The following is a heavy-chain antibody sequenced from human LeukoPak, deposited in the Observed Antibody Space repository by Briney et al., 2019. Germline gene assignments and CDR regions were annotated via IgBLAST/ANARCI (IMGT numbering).Heavy chain of an antibody. CDR2: IYASGST. V-gene: IGHV4-61*02. J-gene: IGHJ4*02. Sequence: SETLSLTCTVSGGSISNLNYYWSWIRQPAGKGLEWIGRIYASGSTNYNPSLKSRVTISADTSKDQFSLKLSSVTAADTAVYYCARGPTVTTSTPFDYWGQGTLVTVSS. CDR3: ARGPTVTTSTPFDY. CDR1: GGSISNLNYY. D-gene: IGHD4-17*01.